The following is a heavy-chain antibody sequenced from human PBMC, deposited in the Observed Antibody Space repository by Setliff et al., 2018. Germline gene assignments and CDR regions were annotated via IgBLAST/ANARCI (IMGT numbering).Heavy chain of an antibody. J-gene: IGHJ3*01. CDR2: IKEDGSEK. D-gene: IGHD2-15*01. Sequence: GESLKISCAASRFTFSNYWMSWVRQAPGKGLEWVANIKEDGSEKYYVDSVKGRFTISRDNAKNSLDLQMGSLRAEDTAVYYCVRDRWKVVVNRGDDAFDLWGQGTMVTVSS. CDR1: RFTFSNYW. CDR3: VRDRWKVVVNRGDDAFDL. V-gene: IGHV3-7*01.